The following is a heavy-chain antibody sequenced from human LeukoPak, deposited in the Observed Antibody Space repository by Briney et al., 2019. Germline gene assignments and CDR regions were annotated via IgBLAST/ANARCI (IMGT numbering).Heavy chain of an antibody. Sequence: ASVKVSCKASGGTFSSYAISWVRQAPGQGLEWMGGIIPIFGIANYAQKFQGRVTITADESTSTAYMELSSLRSEDTAVYYCARDQYCSGGSCYYPLDYWGQGTLVTVFS. CDR1: GGTFSSYA. V-gene: IGHV1-69*13. CDR3: ARDQYCSGGSCYYPLDY. J-gene: IGHJ4*02. D-gene: IGHD2-15*01. CDR2: IIPIFGIA.